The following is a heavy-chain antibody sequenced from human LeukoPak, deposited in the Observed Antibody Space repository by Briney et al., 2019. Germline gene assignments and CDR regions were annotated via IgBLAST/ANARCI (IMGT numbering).Heavy chain of an antibody. CDR1: GYSFSKYW. D-gene: IGHD3-22*01. CDR3: ERHPPSYFDSSGFDY. J-gene: IGHJ4*02. CDR2: IYPGDSDT. V-gene: IGHV5-51*01. Sequence: GESLKISCKGSGYSFSKYWITWVRQTPGKGLEWMGIIYPGDSDTRYSPSFQGQVTISVDKSISTAYLQWSSLKASDTAMYYCERHPPSYFDSSGFDYWGQGTLVTVSS.